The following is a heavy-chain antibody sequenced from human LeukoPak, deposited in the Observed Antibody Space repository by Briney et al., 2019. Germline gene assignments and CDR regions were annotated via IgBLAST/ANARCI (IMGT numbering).Heavy chain of an antibody. CDR2: IKQDGSER. CDR3: ARGSMHIYHLYTDY. V-gene: IGHV3-7*04. Sequence: PGGSLRLSCAASGFTFSNYWVSWFRQAPGQGLEWVASIKQDGSERYYVDSVKGRFTISRDNAKNSLFLQLSSLRVEDTAVYYCARGSMHIYHLYTDYWGQRTLVTVSS. J-gene: IGHJ4*02. D-gene: IGHD3-16*02. CDR1: GFTFSNYW.